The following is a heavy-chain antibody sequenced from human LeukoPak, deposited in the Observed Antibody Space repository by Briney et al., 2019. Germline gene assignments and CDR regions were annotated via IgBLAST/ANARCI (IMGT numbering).Heavy chain of an antibody. D-gene: IGHD4-11*01. J-gene: IGHJ4*02. CDR2: IRYDGSNK. Sequence: GGSLRLSCAASGFTFSSYGMHWVRRAPGKGLEWVAFIRYDGSNKYYADSVKGRFTISRDNSKNTLYLQMNSLRAEDTAVYYCAKDQRLQYDYWGQGTLVTVSS. CDR1: GFTFSSYG. CDR3: AKDQRLQYDY. V-gene: IGHV3-30*02.